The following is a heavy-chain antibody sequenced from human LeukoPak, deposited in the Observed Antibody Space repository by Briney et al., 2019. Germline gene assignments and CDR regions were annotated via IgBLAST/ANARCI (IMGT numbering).Heavy chain of an antibody. CDR3: ARRYCSSTSCNPYFFDF. Sequence: GESLKISCKGASYTFTNYYIGWVRQMPGKGLEWMGIISPGDSDARYSPSFQGQVTISADKSISTAYLRWSSLKASDTAIYYCARRYCSSTSCNPYFFDFWGQGTLVTVSS. CDR2: ISPGDSDA. D-gene: IGHD2-2*01. J-gene: IGHJ4*02. V-gene: IGHV5-51*01. CDR1: SYTFTNYY.